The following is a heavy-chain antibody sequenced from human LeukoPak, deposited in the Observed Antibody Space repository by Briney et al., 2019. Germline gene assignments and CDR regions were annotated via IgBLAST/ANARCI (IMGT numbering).Heavy chain of an antibody. V-gene: IGHV3-7*01. Sequence: GGSLRLSCAASGFTFSSYWMSWVRQAPGKGLEWVANIKQDGSEKYYVDSVKGRFTISRDNAKNSLYLQMNSLRAEDTAVYYCARYYDSSGYYFDYWGQGTLVTVSS. J-gene: IGHJ4*02. CDR3: ARYYDSSGYYFDY. CDR1: GFTFSSYW. D-gene: IGHD3-22*01. CDR2: IKQDGSEK.